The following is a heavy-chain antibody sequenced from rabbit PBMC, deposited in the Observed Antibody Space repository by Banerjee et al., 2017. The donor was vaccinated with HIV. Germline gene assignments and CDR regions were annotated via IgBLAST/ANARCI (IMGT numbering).Heavy chain of an antibody. D-gene: IGHD4-1*01. CDR2: IYISTAIT. CDR3: ARDLAGVTGWNFDL. J-gene: IGHJ4*01. Sequence: QEQLVEYGGDLVQPEGSLTLTCEASGFDFSSNAMYWVRQAPGKGLESIACIYISTAITYYASWVNGRFTISKTSSTTVTLQMTSLTAADTATYFCARDLAGVTGWNFDLWGPGTLVTVS. V-gene: IGHV1S45*01. CDR1: GFDFSSNA.